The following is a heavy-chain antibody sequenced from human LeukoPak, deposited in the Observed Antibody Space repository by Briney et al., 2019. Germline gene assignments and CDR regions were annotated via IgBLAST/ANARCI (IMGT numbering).Heavy chain of an antibody. J-gene: IGHJ4*02. CDR1: GINGSSSY. CDR3: AGYSSGYYLDY. D-gene: IGHD3-3*01. Sequence: GRSLRLSCPAAGINGSSSYLGWVSQVPGKGLEWDSFIYRGGGTYSRDSVKGRFTISRDNSKNMLYLQMNSLRAEDTAVYYCAGYSSGYYLDYWGQGTLVTVSS. V-gene: IGHV3-53*01. CDR2: IYRGGGT.